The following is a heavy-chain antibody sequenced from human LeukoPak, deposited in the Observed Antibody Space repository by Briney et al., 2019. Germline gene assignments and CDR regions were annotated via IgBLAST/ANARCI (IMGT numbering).Heavy chain of an antibody. D-gene: IGHD3-9*01. CDR2: IYYSGST. CDR1: GGSISSSSYY. V-gene: IGHV4-39*07. CDR3: ARGSTWLNGSWFDP. J-gene: IGHJ5*02. Sequence: SETLSLTCTVSGGSISSSSYYWGWIRQPPGKGLEWIGSIYYSGSTYYNPSLKSRVTISVDTSKNQFSLKLSSVTAADTAVYYCARGSTWLNGSWFDPWGQGTLVTVSS.